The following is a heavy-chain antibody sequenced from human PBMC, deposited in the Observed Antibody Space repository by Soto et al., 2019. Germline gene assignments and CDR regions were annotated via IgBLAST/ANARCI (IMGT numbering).Heavy chain of an antibody. D-gene: IGHD5-18*01. J-gene: IGHJ6*02. CDR1: GGSISSSSYY. CDR3: AREGYSYGSYYYYGMDV. V-gene: IGHV4-39*02. CDR2: IYYSGST. Sequence: SETLSLTCTVSGGSISSSSYYWGWIRQPPGKGLEWIGSIYYSGSTYYNPSLKSRVTISVDTSKNQFSLKLSSVTAADAAVYYCAREGYSYGSYYYYGMDVWGQGTTVTVSS.